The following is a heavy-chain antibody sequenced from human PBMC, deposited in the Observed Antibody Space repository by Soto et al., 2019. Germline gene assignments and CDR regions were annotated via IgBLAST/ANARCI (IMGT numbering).Heavy chain of an antibody. Sequence: QVQLQQWGAGLLKPSETLSLTCAVYGGSISGNYWNWIRQPPGKGLVWTGEINHSGSTNYNPSLKSRFTISSDTSKNQLSLKRSSVTAADRAVYYCARGWGRIFDYWGPGTVVTVPS. J-gene: IGHJ4*02. D-gene: IGHD7-27*01. CDR1: GGSISGNY. V-gene: IGHV4-34*01. CDR3: ARGWGRIFDY. CDR2: INHSGST.